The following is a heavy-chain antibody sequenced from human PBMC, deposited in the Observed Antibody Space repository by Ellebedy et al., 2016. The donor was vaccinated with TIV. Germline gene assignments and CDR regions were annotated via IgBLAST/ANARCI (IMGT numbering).Heavy chain of an antibody. CDR3: SKDLTGYSLYYFES. CDR1: GVTSIDHA. CDR2: IYWFSNRI. J-gene: IGHJ4*02. Sequence: SLKISCAASGVTSIDHAMHWVRQAPGKGLEWVSGIYWFSNRIDYADSVKGRFTISRDNANNFLFLQMNSLRVEDTALYYCSKDLTGYSLYYFESWGQGTLVTVSS. V-gene: IGHV3-9*02. D-gene: IGHD5-12*01.